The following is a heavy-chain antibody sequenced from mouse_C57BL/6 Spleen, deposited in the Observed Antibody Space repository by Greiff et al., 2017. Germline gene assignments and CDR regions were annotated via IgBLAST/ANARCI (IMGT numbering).Heavy chain of an antibody. J-gene: IGHJ2*01. D-gene: IGHD2-4*01. CDR3: AMRDDYDNFDY. CDR1: GYTFTSYW. V-gene: IGHV1-74*01. Sequence: QVQLQQSGAELVKPGASVKVSCKASGYTFTSYWLHWVKQRPGQGLEWIGRIHPSDSATNYNQKFKGKATLTVDKSSSTAYMQLSSLTSEDSAVYYCAMRDDYDNFDYWGQGTTLTVSS. CDR2: IHPSDSAT.